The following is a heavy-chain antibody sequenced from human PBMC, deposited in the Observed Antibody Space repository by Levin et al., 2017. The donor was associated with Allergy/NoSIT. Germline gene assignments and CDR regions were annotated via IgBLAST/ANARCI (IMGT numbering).Heavy chain of an antibody. V-gene: IGHV4-34*01. CDR2: INHSGST. CDR3: ARGPRWVIAGTAYWYFDL. D-gene: IGHD6-13*01. J-gene: IGHJ2*01. Sequence: SQTLSLTCAVYGGSFSGYYWSWIRQPPGKGLEWIGEINHSGSTNYNPSLKSRGTISVDTSKNQFSLKLSSVTAADTAVYYCARGPRWVIAGTAYWYFDLWGRGTLVTVSS. CDR1: GGSFSGYY.